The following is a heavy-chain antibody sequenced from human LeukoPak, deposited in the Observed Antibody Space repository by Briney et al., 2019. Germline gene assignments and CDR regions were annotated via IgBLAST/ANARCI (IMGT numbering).Heavy chain of an antibody. J-gene: IGHJ5*02. CDR3: ARHPFDP. V-gene: IGHV3-23*01. CDR1: GFTFSSHA. CDR2: ISGRDGST. Sequence: GGSLRLSCAASGFTFSSHAMSWVRQAPGKGLEWVSGISGRDGSTYYADSVKGRFTVSRDNAKNSLYLQMNSLRVEDTAVYYCARHPFDPWGQGTLVTVSS.